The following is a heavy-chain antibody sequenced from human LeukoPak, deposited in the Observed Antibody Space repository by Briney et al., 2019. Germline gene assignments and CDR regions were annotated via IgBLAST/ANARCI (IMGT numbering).Heavy chain of an antibody. Sequence: SETLSLTCAVYGGSFTGYCWSWIRQPPGKGLEWIGEINHSGSTNYNPSLKSRVTISVDTSKNQFSLKLTSVTAADTAVYYCARAPLYYEAPYYFDYWGQGTLDTVSS. D-gene: IGHD3-22*01. CDR1: GGSFTGYC. CDR2: INHSGST. CDR3: ARAPLYYEAPYYFDY. V-gene: IGHV4-34*01. J-gene: IGHJ4*02.